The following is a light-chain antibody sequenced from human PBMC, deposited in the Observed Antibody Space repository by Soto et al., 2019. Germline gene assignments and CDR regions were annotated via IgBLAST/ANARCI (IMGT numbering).Light chain of an antibody. CDR2: DVS. CDR3: CSYAGRYTFL. V-gene: IGLV2-11*01. Sequence: LTQPRSVSGSPGQPVTISCTGTSSDIGGYKYVSWYQHNPGRAPKLLIYDVSKRPSGVPDRFSGSKSGNTASLTISGLQAEDEADYYCCSYAGRYTFLFGTGTKVTVL. CDR1: SSDIGGYKY. J-gene: IGLJ1*01.